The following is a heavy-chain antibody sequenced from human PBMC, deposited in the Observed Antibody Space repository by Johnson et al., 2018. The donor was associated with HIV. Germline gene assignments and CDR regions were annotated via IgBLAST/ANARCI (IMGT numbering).Heavy chain of an antibody. CDR1: GFTFSNYA. Sequence: QVQLVESGGGVVQPGKSLRLSCAASGFTFSNYALHWVRQAPGKGLEWVAVISYDGGNKYHTESVKGRFTISRDNSRNKLYLQMNSLRIEDTALYYCAKPMWYNAKVDALDIWGQGTLVTVSS. V-gene: IGHV3-30*18. D-gene: IGHD1-1*01. J-gene: IGHJ3*02. CDR2: ISYDGGNK. CDR3: AKPMWYNAKVDALDI.